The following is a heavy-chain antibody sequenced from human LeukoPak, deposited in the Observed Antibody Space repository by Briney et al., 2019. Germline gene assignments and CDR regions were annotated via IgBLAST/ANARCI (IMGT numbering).Heavy chain of an antibody. Sequence: PSETLSLTCTVSGGSISSGGYYWSWIRQHPGKGLEWIGSIYYSGSTNYNPSLQGRVTISLDTSRNQFSLKLSSVTAADTAVYYCARDMVLPRRATTNYYYYYGMDVWGQGTTVTVSS. D-gene: IGHD3-10*01. CDR3: ARDMVLPRRATTNYYYYYGMDV. J-gene: IGHJ6*02. V-gene: IGHV4-31*03. CDR1: GGSISSGGYY. CDR2: IYYSGST.